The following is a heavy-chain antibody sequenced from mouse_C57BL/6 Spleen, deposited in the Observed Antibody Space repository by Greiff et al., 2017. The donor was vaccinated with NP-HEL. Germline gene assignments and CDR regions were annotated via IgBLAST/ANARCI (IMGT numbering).Heavy chain of an antibody. J-gene: IGHJ2*01. CDR2: IDPSDSET. D-gene: IGHD2-3*01. V-gene: IGHV1-52*01. CDR3: ARPFYEGFDY. Sequence: QVQLQQPGAELVRPGSSVKLSCKASGYTFNSYWMHWVKQRPIQGLEWIGNIDPSDSETHYNQKFKDKATFTVDKSSSTAYMQLSSLTSEVSAVYYCARPFYEGFDYWGQGTTLTVST. CDR1: GYTFNSYW.